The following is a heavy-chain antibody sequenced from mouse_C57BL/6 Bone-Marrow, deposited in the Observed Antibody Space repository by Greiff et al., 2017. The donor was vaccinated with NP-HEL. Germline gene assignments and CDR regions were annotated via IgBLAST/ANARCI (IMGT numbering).Heavy chain of an antibody. Sequence: QVQLQQPGAELVRPGSSVKLSCKASGYTFTSYWMEWVKQRPGQGLEWIGNIYPSDSETHYNQKFKDKATLTVDKSSSTAYMQLSSLTSEDSAVYYCARTYYDYDESYFDYWGQGTTLTVSS. CDR1: GYTFTSYW. CDR2: IYPSDSET. D-gene: IGHD2-4*01. CDR3: ARTYYDYDESYFDY. J-gene: IGHJ2*01. V-gene: IGHV1-61*01.